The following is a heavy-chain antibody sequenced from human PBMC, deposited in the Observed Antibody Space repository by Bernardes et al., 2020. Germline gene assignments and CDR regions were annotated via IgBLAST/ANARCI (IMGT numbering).Heavy chain of an antibody. CDR3: ARGWEHTDAFDI. V-gene: IGHV4-59*01. Sequence: SETLSLTCTVSGGSISSYYWSWIRQPPGKGLEWIGYIYYSGSTNYNPSLKSRVTISVDTSKNQFSLKLSSVTAADTAVYYCARGWEHTDAFDIWGQGTMVTVSS. D-gene: IGHD1-26*01. J-gene: IGHJ3*02. CDR2: IYYSGST. CDR1: GGSISSYY.